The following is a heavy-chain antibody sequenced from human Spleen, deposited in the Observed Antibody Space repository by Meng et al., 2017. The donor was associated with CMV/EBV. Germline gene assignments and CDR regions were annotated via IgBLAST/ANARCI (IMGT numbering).Heavy chain of an antibody. D-gene: IGHD1-26*01. Sequence: SETLSLTCTVSGYSITTDYYWGWIRQSPGAGLEWIGNIYHTGSTYYNPSLKSRVTISLHTSKNQFSLQLRSLTAADTAVYYCAREIIGGWTYYFDSWGQGTLVTVSS. CDR2: IYHTGST. CDR3: AREIIGGWTYYFDS. J-gene: IGHJ4*02. CDR1: GYSITTDYY. V-gene: IGHV4-38-2*02.